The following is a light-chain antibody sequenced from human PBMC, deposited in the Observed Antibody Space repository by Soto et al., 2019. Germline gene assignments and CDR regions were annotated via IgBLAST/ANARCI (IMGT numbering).Light chain of an antibody. Sequence: QSVLPQPPSASGTPGQRVTISCSTSNSRSGSNYVYWYQQLPGTAPNLLIYRNDQRPSGVPDRFSGSQSGTSASLAISGLRSEDEADYYCAKWDDSLRVYVFGTGTKLTVL. CDR3: AKWDDSLRVYV. V-gene: IGLV1-47*01. J-gene: IGLJ1*01. CDR1: NSRSGSNY. CDR2: RND.